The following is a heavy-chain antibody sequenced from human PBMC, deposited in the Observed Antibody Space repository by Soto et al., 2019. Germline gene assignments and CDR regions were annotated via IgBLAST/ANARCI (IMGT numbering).Heavy chain of an antibody. Sequence: PSATLYRTCAVHGGSFSGYYWSWIRQPPGKGLEWIGEINHSGSTNYSPSLKSRVTISVDTSKTQFSLQLSSETAADTAVYYCARASMAGGYYYYYGMDVWGQWTTVTVSS. V-gene: IGHV4-34*01. CDR1: GGSFSGYY. CDR2: INHSGST. D-gene: IGHD6-19*01. J-gene: IGHJ6*01. CDR3: ARASMAGGYYYYYGMDV.